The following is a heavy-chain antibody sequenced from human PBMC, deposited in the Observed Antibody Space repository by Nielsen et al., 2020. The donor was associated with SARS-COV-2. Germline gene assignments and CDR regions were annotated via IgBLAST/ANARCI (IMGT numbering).Heavy chain of an antibody. CDR2: INNIGTYI. J-gene: IGHJ4*02. V-gene: IGHV3-21*01. CDR1: GFIVSSTY. Sequence: GESLKISCAASGFIVSSTYMNWVRQAPGMGLEWVSSINNIGTYIYYADSVKGRFPISRDNAKNSLYLQMNSLRAQDTAVYYCARASMTPGERDYWGQGTLVTVSS. D-gene: IGHD2/OR15-2a*01. CDR3: ARASMTPGERDY.